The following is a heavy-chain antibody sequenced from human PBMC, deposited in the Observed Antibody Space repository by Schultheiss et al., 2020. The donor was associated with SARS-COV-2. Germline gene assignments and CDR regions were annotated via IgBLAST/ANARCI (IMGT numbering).Heavy chain of an antibody. CDR1: GGSISSGGYS. D-gene: IGHD2-21*02. Sequence: SQTLSLTCAVSGGSISSGGYSWSWIRQPPGKGLEWIGYIYHSGSTYYNPSLKSRVTMSVDTSKNQFSLNLSSVTAADTAVYYCARPLWGDRYPFDYWGQGTLVTVSS. CDR2: IYHSGST. CDR3: ARPLWGDRYPFDY. V-gene: IGHV4-30-2*03. J-gene: IGHJ4*02.